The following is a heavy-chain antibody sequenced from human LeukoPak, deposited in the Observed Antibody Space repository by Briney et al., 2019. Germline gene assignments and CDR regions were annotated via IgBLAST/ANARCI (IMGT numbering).Heavy chain of an antibody. CDR3: ARETVDTAMAIDY. J-gene: IGHJ4*02. D-gene: IGHD5-18*01. V-gene: IGHV4-34*01. CDR2: INHSGST. Sequence: ETLSLTCAVYGGSFSGYYWSWIRQPPGKVLEWIGEINHSGSTNYNPSLKSRVTISVDTSKNQFSLKLSSVTAADTAVYYCARETVDTAMAIDYWGQGTLVTVSS. CDR1: GGSFSGYY.